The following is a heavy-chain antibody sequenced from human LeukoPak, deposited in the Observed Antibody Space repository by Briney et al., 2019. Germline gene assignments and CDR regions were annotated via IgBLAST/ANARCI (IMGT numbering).Heavy chain of an antibody. CDR2: INPNSGGT. V-gene: IGHV1-2*02. CDR3: ARADIVVVVAAINWFDP. J-gene: IGHJ5*02. Sequence: GASVKVSCKASGYTFTGYYMHWVRQAPGQGLEWMGWINPNSGGTNYAQKFQGRVTMTRDTSISTAYMELSRLRSDDTAVYYCARADIVVVVAAINWFDPWGQGTLVTVSS. D-gene: IGHD2-15*01. CDR1: GYTFTGYY.